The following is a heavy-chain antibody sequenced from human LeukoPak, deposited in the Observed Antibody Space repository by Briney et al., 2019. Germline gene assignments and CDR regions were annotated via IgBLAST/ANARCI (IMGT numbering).Heavy chain of an antibody. CDR1: GYTFTSYD. D-gene: IGHD6-19*01. Sequence: ASVKVSCKASGYTFTSYDIDWVRQATGQGLEWMGWMNPNSGNTGYAQKFQGRVTMTRNTSISTAYMELSSLRSEDTAVYYCARGGSGWLPFDYWGQGTLVTVSS. CDR2: MNPNSGNT. CDR3: ARGGSGWLPFDY. J-gene: IGHJ4*02. V-gene: IGHV1-8*01.